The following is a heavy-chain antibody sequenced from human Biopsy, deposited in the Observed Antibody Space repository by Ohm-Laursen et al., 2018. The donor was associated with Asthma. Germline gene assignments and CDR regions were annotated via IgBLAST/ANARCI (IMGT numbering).Heavy chain of an antibody. D-gene: IGHD6-25*01. Sequence: SLRLSCSASGFSFRDYYMTWMRQSPGKGLEWVSSISSSGSTKYPAESVQGRFTISRDNAQKSLFLQMGSLRAEDTAIYYCARVFESSEWGPFYHFGLDVWGQGTTVAVSS. J-gene: IGHJ6*02. CDR3: ARVFESSEWGPFYHFGLDV. CDR2: ISSSGSTK. CDR1: GFSFRDYY. V-gene: IGHV3-11*01.